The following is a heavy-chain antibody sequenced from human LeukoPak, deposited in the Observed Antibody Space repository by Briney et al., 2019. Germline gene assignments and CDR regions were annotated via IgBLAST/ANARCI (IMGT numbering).Heavy chain of an antibody. V-gene: IGHV4-59*08. CDR2: IYHDGST. CDR1: GFTVSSNY. CDR3: ARRGFGYSRSYIDY. J-gene: IGHJ4*02. Sequence: GSLRLSCAASGFTVSSNYMSWVRQAPGKGLEWIGEIYHDGSTNYNPSLKSRVTISVDTSKNQFSLKLSSVTAADTAVYYCARRGFGYSRSYIDYWGQGTLVTVSS. D-gene: IGHD3-16*01.